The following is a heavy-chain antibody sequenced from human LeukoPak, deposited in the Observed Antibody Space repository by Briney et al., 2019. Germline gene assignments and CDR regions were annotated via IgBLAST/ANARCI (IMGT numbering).Heavy chain of an antibody. J-gene: IGHJ4*02. V-gene: IGHV1-58*02. Sequence: ASVKVACKASGFTFTRSTMQWVRQVRGQRLEWIGWIVVGSGNTNYAQKFQERVTITRDMSTSTAFMELSSLRSEDTAIYYCARVDGSPDYWGQGTLVTVST. CDR3: ARVDGSPDY. CDR2: IVVGSGNT. CDR1: GFTFTRST. D-gene: IGHD2-15*01.